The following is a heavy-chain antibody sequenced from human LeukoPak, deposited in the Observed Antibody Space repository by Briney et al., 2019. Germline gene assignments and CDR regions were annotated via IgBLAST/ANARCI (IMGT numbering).Heavy chain of an antibody. Sequence: ASVTVSCKASGGTFSSYAISWVRQAPGQRLEWMGWINAGNGNTKYSQKFQGRVTITRDTSASTAYMELSSLRSEDTAVYYCASSGDSSGYYYSRLYGMDVWGQGTTVTVSS. D-gene: IGHD3-22*01. V-gene: IGHV1-3*01. CDR2: INAGNGNT. CDR3: ASSGDSSGYYYSRLYGMDV. J-gene: IGHJ6*02. CDR1: GGTFSSYA.